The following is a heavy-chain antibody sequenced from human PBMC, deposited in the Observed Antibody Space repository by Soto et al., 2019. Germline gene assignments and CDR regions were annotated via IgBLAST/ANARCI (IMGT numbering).Heavy chain of an antibody. CDR1: GFSFSTSA. D-gene: IGHD3-10*02. CDR2: LWSDGINE. CDR3: ARDLIEQGDYVIDY. Sequence: QGQLVESGGGVAQPGRSLRLSCAASGFSFSTSAMHWFRQAPGKGPEWVAVLWSDGINEYYADSVKGRFIVSRDNSKNALYLQMSSLRAEDTAMYYCARDLIEQGDYVIDYWGQGTLVTVSS. J-gene: IGHJ4*02. V-gene: IGHV3-33*01.